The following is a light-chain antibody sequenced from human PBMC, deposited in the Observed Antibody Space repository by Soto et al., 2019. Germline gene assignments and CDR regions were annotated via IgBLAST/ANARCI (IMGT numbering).Light chain of an antibody. V-gene: IGLV2-11*01. CDR1: SSDVGGYNY. Sequence: QSALTQPRSVSGSPGQSVTISCTGTSSDVGGYNYVSWYQQHPDKAPKLMIYDVSNRPSGVSNRFSGSKSGNTASLTISGLQAEDEADYYCSSYTSSNTVLFGGGTKLTVL. CDR3: SSYTSSNTVL. CDR2: DVS. J-gene: IGLJ2*01.